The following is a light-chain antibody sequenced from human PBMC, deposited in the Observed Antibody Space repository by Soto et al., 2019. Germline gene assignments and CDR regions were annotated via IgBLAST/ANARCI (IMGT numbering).Light chain of an antibody. J-gene: IGLJ1*01. CDR3: QVWDSSSDHYV. Sequence: SYELTQPPSVSVAPGQTARISCGGDNIGTKSVHWYQQKPGQAPVLVIYDDHDRPSGIPERFSGSNSGNTATLTITRVEAWDEADYYCQVWDSSSDHYVFAAGTKLTVL. CDR2: DDH. V-gene: IGLV3-21*02. CDR1: NIGTKS.